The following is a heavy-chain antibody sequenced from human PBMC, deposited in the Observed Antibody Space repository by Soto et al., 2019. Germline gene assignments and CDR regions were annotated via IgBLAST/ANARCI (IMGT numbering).Heavy chain of an antibody. CDR3: ASIAAAIDNWFVS. V-gene: IGHV1-69*13. CDR1: GGTFSSHA. Sequence: ASVKVSCKASGGTFSSHAISWVRQAPGQGLERMGGIIPIFGTANYAQKFQGRVTITADESTSTAYMELSSLRSEDTAVYYCASIAAAIDNWFVSWGQGTLVTVSS. CDR2: IIPIFGTA. D-gene: IGHD6-13*01. J-gene: IGHJ5*01.